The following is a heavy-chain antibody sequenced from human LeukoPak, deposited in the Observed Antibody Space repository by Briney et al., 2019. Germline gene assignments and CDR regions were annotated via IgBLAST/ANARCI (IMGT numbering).Heavy chain of an antibody. J-gene: IGHJ5*02. CDR2: ILPIFGTA. Sequence: GASVKVSCKASGGTFSSYAISWVRPAPGQGLEWMAVILPIFGTANYAQKFQGRVTITADESTSTAYMELSSLRSEDTAVYYCAVHCGGDCYSGWFDPWGQGTLVTVSS. D-gene: IGHD2-21*02. V-gene: IGHV1-69*13. CDR3: AVHCGGDCYSGWFDP. CDR1: GGTFSSYA.